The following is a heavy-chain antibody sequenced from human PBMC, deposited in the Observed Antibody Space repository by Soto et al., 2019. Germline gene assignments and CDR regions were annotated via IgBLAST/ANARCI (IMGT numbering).Heavy chain of an antibody. CDR2: ISSSSSYI. D-gene: IGHD5-18*01. CDR1: GSTFIRYS. J-gene: IGHJ4*02. CDR3: ARVDGYSIDY. V-gene: IGHV3-21*01. Sequence: PGGSLTLSCTASGSTFIRYSMNWVRQSPGKGLEWVSSISSSSSYIYYADSVKGRFTISSDNAKNSLYLQMNSLRAEDTAVYYCARVDGYSIDYWGQGTLVTVSS.